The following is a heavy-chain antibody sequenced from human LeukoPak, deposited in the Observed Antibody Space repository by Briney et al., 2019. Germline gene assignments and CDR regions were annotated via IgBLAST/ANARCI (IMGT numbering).Heavy chain of an antibody. CDR2: ISYDGSNK. CDR3: AKYERVAGRPWYFDY. Sequence: SGGSLRLSCAASGFTFSSYAMHWVRQAPGKGLEWVAVISYDGSNKYYADSVKGRFTISRDNSKNTLYLQMNSLRAEDTAIFYCAKYERVAGRPWYFDYWGQGTLVTVSS. CDR1: GFTFSSYA. V-gene: IGHV3-30-3*02. D-gene: IGHD6-19*01. J-gene: IGHJ4*02.